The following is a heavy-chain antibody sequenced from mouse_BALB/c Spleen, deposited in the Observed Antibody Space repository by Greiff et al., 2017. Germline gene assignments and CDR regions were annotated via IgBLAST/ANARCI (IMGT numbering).Heavy chain of an antibody. V-gene: IGHV5-9-3*01. J-gene: IGHJ3*01. CDR2: ISSGGSYT. CDR3: ARQRLTPFAY. D-gene: IGHD3-2*02. CDR1: GFTFSSYA. Sequence: EVHLVESGGGLVKPGGSLKLSCAASGFTFSSYAMSWVRQTPEKRLEWVATISSGGSYTYYPDSVKGRFTISRDNAKNTLYLQMSSLRSEDTAMYYCARQRLTPFAYWGQGTLVTVSA.